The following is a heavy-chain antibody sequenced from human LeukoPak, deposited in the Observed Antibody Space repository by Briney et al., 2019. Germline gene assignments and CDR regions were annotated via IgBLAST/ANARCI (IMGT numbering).Heavy chain of an antibody. CDR3: ARIRRGSLISIDS. Sequence: GGSLRLSCAASGFAFNTYWMHWVRQAPGKWPVWVSRINDDGRITNYADSVKGRFIISRDGAKMHLQMHSLRVEDTAVYYCARIRRGSLISIDSWGQGTLVTVSS. D-gene: IGHD1-26*01. CDR2: INDDGRIT. CDR1: GFAFNTYW. V-gene: IGHV3-74*01. J-gene: IGHJ4*02.